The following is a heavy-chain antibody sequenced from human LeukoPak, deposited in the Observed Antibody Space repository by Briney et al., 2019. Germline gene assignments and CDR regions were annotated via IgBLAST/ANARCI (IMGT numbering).Heavy chain of an antibody. V-gene: IGHV4-30-4*01. D-gene: IGHD3-22*01. CDR3: ARAFTYYYDSSNWFDP. CDR1: GGSISSGDYY. Sequence: PSETLSLTCTVSGGSISSGDYYWSWIRQPPGKGLEWIGYIYYSGSTYYNPSLKSRVTISVDTSKNQFSLKLSSATAADTAVYYCARAFTYYYDSSNWFDPWGQGTLVTVSS. CDR2: IYYSGST. J-gene: IGHJ5*02.